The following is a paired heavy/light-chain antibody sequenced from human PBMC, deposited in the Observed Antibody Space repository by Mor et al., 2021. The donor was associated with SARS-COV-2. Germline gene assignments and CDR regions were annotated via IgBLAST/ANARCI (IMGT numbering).Heavy chain of an antibody. CDR1: GYSISSGYN. V-gene: IGHV4-38-2*01. Sequence: QVQLQESGPGLVKPSETLSLSCGVSGYSISSGYNWGWIRQPPGKGLEWIGSIYHSGSTYYNPSLKSRVTISVDTSKNQFSLKLSSVTAADTAVYYCARSGTTSGSYYGLFAYWGQGTLVTVSS. J-gene: IGHJ4*02. CDR3: ARSGTTSGSYYGLFAY. CDR2: IYHSGST. D-gene: IGHD1-26*01.
Light chain of an antibody. CDR2: GAS. CDR3: QQYGNSPIT. V-gene: IGKV3-20*01. CDR1: QIVSGNY. Sequence: EIVLTQSPGTLSLSPGERATLSCRASQIVSGNYLAWYQQKPGQAPRLLIYGASSRATGIPDRFSGSGSGTDFTLTITGLEPEDFAVYYCQQYGNSPITFAGGTKVEIK. J-gene: IGKJ4*01.